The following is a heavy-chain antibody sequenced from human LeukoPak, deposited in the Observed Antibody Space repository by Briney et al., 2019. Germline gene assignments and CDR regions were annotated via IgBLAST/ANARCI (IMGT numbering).Heavy chain of an antibody. J-gene: IGHJ4*02. CDR1: GFTFSSYS. V-gene: IGHV3-21*01. CDR2: ISSSSSYI. D-gene: IGHD6-25*01. CDR3: ARDASASWDYFDY. Sequence: GGSLRLSCAASGFTFSSYSMNWVRQAPGKGLEWVSSISSSSSYIYYADSVKGRFTISRDNAKNSLYLQMNSLRAEDTAVYYCARDASASWDYFDYWGQGTLATVSS.